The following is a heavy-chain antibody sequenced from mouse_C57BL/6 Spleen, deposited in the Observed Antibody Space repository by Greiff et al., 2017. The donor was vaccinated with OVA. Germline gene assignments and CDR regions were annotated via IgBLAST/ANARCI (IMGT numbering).Heavy chain of an antibody. CDR1: GYTFTSYW. CDR3: ARRAYYYGSSYGYFDV. D-gene: IGHD1-1*01. Sequence: QVQLKQPGAELVKPGASVKLSCKASGYTFTSYWMQWVKQRPGQGLEWIGEIDPSDSYTNYNQKFKGKATLTVDTSSSTAYMQLSSLTSEDSAVYYCARRAYYYGSSYGYFDVWGTGTTVTVSS. CDR2: IDPSDSYT. V-gene: IGHV1-50*01. J-gene: IGHJ1*03.